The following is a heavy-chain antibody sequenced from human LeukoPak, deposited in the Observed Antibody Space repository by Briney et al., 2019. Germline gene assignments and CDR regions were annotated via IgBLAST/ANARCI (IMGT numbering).Heavy chain of an antibody. Sequence: SETLSLTCTVSGVSISSRDNYWGWLRQPPGKRLESIGSIYYSGNTYYNTSVESRVTISVDASENQISLKVSSATSSDTAVYYCARQDTLTHDDVMDVWGQGTTVTVSS. V-gene: IGHV4-39*01. CDR2: IYYSGNT. J-gene: IGHJ6*02. CDR1: GVSISSRDNY. D-gene: IGHD4-17*01. CDR3: ARQDTLTHDDVMDV.